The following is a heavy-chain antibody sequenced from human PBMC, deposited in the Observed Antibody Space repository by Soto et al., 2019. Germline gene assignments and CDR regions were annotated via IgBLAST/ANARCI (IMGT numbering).Heavy chain of an antibody. CDR1: GYAFTTYG. D-gene: IGHD1-1*01. V-gene: IGHV1-18*01. CDR3: ARGRYGDY. J-gene: IGHJ4*02. CDR2: ISAHNGNT. Sequence: QGHLVQSGAEVKKPGASVKVSCKGSGYAFTTYGITWVRQAPGQGLEWMGWISAHNGNTNYAQKLQGRVTVTRDTPTSTAYMELRSLRSDDTAVYYCARGRYGDYWGQGALVNGSS.